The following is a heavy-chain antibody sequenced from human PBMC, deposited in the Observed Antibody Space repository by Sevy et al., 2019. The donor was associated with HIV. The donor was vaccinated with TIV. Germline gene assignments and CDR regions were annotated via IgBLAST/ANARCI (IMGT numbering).Heavy chain of an antibody. Sequence: RGSLRLSCAASGFTFSNSWMHWVRQAPGKGLVRVSRINTDGSITNYADSVRGRFTISRDNAKNTLYLQMISMRVEDTALYYCASHKSSTIDSWGQGTLVFVSS. CDR2: INTDGSIT. J-gene: IGHJ4*02. D-gene: IGHD6-6*01. V-gene: IGHV3-74*01. CDR3: ASHKSSTIDS. CDR1: GFTFSNSW.